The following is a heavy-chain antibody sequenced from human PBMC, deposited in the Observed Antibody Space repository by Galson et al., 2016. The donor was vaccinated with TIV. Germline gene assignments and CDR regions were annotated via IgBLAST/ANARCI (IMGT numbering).Heavy chain of an antibody. CDR1: GFTFEDYA. J-gene: IGHJ4*02. CDR2: INFNSDNI. CDR3: LRTKRQWLAIDY. D-gene: IGHD6-19*01. Sequence: SLRLSCAASGFTFEDYAMHWVRQAPGKGLEWVSGINFNSDNIAYADSVKGRFTISRDNAKRSLYLQMNSLSVEDTALYYCLRTKRQWLAIDYWGQGTLVTVSS. V-gene: IGHV3-9*01.